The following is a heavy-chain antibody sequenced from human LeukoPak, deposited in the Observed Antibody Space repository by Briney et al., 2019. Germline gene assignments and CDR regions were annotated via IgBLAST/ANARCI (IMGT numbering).Heavy chain of an antibody. V-gene: IGHV3-30*03. CDR1: GFTFSSYG. Sequence: GRSLRLSCAASGFTFSSYGMHWVRQAPGKGLEWVAVISYDGSNKYYADSVKGRFTISRDNSKNTLYLQMNSLRAEDTAVYYCVTSSSWYSYFDYWGQGTLVTVSS. D-gene: IGHD6-13*01. J-gene: IGHJ4*02. CDR3: VTSSSWYSYFDY. CDR2: ISYDGSNK.